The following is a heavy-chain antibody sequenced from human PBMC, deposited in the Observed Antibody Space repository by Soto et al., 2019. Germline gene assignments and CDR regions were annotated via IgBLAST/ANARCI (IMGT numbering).Heavy chain of an antibody. J-gene: IGHJ4*02. D-gene: IGHD5-12*01. CDR2: IYYSGST. V-gene: IGHV4-39*07. CDR3: ARDQEGDSNSGYDWPHGATI. CDR1: GGSISISSYY. Sequence: PSETLSLTCTVSGGSISISSYYWGGIRQPPGKGLEWIGSIYYSGSTYYNPSLKSRVTISVDTSKNQFSLKLSSVTAADTAVYYCARDQEGDSNSGYDWPHGATIWGQGTLVTVSS.